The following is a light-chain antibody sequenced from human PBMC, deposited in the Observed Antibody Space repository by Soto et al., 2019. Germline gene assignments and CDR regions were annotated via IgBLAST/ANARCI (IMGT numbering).Light chain of an antibody. J-gene: IGLJ3*02. V-gene: IGLV2-14*01. CDR3: SSYTTTTTRV. Sequence: QSVLTQPASVSGSPGQSVTISCTGTSSDVGGYDYVSWYQQHPGKAPQLMIYDVGNRPSGVSNRFSGSKSGNTASLTISGLQAEDEADDYCSSYTTTTTRVFGGGTKLTVL. CDR1: SSDVGGYDY. CDR2: DVG.